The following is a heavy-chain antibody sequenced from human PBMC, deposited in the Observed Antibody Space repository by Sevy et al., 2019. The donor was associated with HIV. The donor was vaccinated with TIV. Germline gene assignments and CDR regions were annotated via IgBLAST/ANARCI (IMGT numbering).Heavy chain of an antibody. J-gene: IGHJ6*02. D-gene: IGHD3-16*02. V-gene: IGHV3-23*01. CDR1: GYIFSSYT. CDR3: AKGLRYKFCGEGNSYYYYGMDV. CDR2: ITGSGGNT. Sequence: GGSLRLSCAASGYIFSSYTMTWVRQAPGKGLEWVSGITGSGGNTYYADSVKGRFTISRDNSKSTLYLQMNNLRAEDTAVDYCAKGLRYKFCGEGNSYYYYGMDVWGQGTTVTVSS.